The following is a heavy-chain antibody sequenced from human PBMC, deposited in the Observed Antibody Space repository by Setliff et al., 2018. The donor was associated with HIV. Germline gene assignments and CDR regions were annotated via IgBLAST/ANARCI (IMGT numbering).Heavy chain of an antibody. J-gene: IGHJ5*02. Sequence: SETLSLTCTVSGGSISRSSYYWGWIRQPPGKGLEWIGSTYYRGSTYYNPSLKSRVSISADTSNNQLSLNLKYVTAADTATYYCARGDYRIIAAAGSGWFDPWGQGTLVTVSS. CDR1: GGSISRSSYY. CDR3: ARGDYRIIAAAGSGWFDP. CDR2: TYYRGST. V-gene: IGHV4-39*01. D-gene: IGHD6-13*01.